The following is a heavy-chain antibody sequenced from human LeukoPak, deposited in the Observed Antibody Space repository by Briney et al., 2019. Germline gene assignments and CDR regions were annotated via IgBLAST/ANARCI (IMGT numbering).Heavy chain of an antibody. CDR2: IYHSGST. CDR3: IGNGYYSLEY. J-gene: IGHJ4*02. CDR1: GGSISSDNW. D-gene: IGHD3-3*01. Sequence: SETLSLTCDVSGGSISSDNWWSWVRQPPGRGLEWIGEIYHSGSTNYNPSLKSRVIISVDKSKNQFSLKLSSVTAADTAVYYCIGNGYYSLEYWGQGTLVTVSS. V-gene: IGHV4-4*02.